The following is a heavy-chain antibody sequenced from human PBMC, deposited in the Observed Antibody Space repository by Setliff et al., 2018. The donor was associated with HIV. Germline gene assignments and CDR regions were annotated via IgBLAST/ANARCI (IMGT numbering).Heavy chain of an antibody. CDR2: IYTSGTT. V-gene: IGHV4-61*09. CDR1: GGSISSDNYY. D-gene: IGHD5-12*01. Sequence: SETLSLTCTVSGGSISSDNYYWSWIRQPAGKGLEWIGHIYTSGTTVYNHSLKSRVAISVDKSKNQFSLKLRSVTAADTAVYYCARSRSGYIFRAFDIWGQGTMVTVSS. CDR3: ARSRSGYIFRAFDI. J-gene: IGHJ3*02.